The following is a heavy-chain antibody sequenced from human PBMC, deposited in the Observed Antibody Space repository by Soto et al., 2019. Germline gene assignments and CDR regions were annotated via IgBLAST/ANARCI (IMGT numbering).Heavy chain of an antibody. J-gene: IGHJ5*02. CDR3: ARELGDRYCSGGSCYIGWFDP. CDR1: GGSISSSSYY. D-gene: IGHD2-15*01. CDR2: IYYSGST. V-gene: IGHV4-39*07. Sequence: SETLSLTCSVSGGSISSSSYYWGWIRQPPGKGLEWIGSIYYSGSTYYNPSLKSRVIISVDRSKNQFSLKVSSVTAADTAVYYCARELGDRYCSGGSCYIGWFDPWGQGTLVTVSS.